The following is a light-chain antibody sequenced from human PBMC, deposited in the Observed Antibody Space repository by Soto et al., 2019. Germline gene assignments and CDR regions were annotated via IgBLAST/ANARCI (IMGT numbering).Light chain of an antibody. CDR1: QSVSTD. V-gene: IGKV3-15*01. CDR2: GAS. Sequence: EIVMTQSPATLSVSPGEGATLSCRASQSVSTDLAWYRQKPGQAPRLLIYGASSRAPDIPARFSGSGSGTEFTLTISRPQSEDFAVYYCHQYNDWPLTFGGGTKVDIK. CDR3: HQYNDWPLT. J-gene: IGKJ4*01.